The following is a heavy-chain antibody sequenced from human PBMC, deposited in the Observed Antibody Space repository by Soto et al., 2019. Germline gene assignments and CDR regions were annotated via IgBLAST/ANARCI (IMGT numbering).Heavy chain of an antibody. CDR3: APRHERDNAFDV. V-gene: IGHV3-53*01. CDR2: LYDVDGS. Sequence: DVQLVESGGGLIQPGESLRLSCAAFGLTISGKKYVAWVRQAPGKGLEWVSALYDVDGSFYADSVTGRFTTSSDSSKTTVYLQMNHLRPADTPVYYCAPRHERDNAFDVWGQGTTVTISS. J-gene: IGHJ3*01. CDR1: GLTISGKKY. D-gene: IGHD1-1*01.